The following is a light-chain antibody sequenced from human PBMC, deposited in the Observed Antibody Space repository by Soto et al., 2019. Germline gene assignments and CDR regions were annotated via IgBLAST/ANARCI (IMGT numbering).Light chain of an antibody. CDR2: EDI. V-gene: IGLV2-14*01. CDR1: GGDVGGYNS. CDR3: SSYTTSSTVV. Sequence: QSVLTQPASVSGSPGQSITISCAGTGGDVGGYNSVSWYQQHPGKAPKLMIYEDIRRPSGISNRFSGSKSGNTASLTISTRQAEDEAEDYCSSYTTSSTVVFGGGSKVTVL. J-gene: IGLJ3*02.